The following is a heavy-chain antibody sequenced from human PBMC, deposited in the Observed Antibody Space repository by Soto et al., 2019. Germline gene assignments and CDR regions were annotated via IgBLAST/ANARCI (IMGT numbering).Heavy chain of an antibody. J-gene: IGHJ3*02. V-gene: IGHV3-74*01. CDR1: GFTFSSYW. D-gene: IGHD1-26*01. CDR2: INSDGSST. Sequence: EVQLVESGGGLVQPGGSLRLSCAASGFTFSSYWMHWVRQAPGKGLVWVSRINSDGSSTSYADSVKGRFTISRDNAKNTLYLQMNSLRAEETAVYYCARDRDSGSFLDAFDIWGQGTMVTVSS. CDR3: ARDRDSGSFLDAFDI.